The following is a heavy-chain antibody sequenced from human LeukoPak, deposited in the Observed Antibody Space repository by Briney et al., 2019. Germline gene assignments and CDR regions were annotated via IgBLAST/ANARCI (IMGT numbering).Heavy chain of an antibody. CDR1: GASISSGGYY. J-gene: IGHJ4*02. Sequence: SETLSLTCTVSGASISSGGYYWSWIRQQPGKGLEWIGYSHYSGTSYYSTSLKSRIAISIDTSKNQFSLKLSSVTAADTAVYYCARNSYYYDSSGYYYWAKLKYYFDYWGQGTLVTVSS. CDR3: ARNSYYYDSSGYYYWAKLKYYFDY. V-gene: IGHV4-31*03. CDR2: SHYSGTS. D-gene: IGHD3-22*01.